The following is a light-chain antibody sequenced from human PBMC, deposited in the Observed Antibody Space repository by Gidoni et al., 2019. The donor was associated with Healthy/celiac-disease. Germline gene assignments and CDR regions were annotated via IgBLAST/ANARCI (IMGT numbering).Light chain of an antibody. CDR2: AAS. J-gene: IGKJ4*01. V-gene: IGKV1-39*01. CDR1: QSISSY. CDR3: QQSYSTPLT. Sequence: IQMTQSPSSLSASVGDRVTITCRASQSISSYLNWYQQKPGKAPKLLIYAASSLQSGVPSRFSGSGSGTDFTLTISSLQPEDVATYYCQQSYSTPLTVGGGTKVEIK.